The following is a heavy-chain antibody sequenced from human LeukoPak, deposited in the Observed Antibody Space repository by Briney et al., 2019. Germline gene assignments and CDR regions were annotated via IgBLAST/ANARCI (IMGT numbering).Heavy chain of an antibody. CDR3: ASRWELLPGSVY. D-gene: IGHD1-26*01. V-gene: IGHV4-34*01. CDR1: GGSFSGYY. CDR2: INHSGST. Sequence: SETLSLTCAVYGGSFSGYYWSWIRQPPGKGLEWTGEINHSGSTNYNPSLKSRVTISVDTSKNQFSLKLSSVTAADTAVYYCASRWELLPGSVYWGQGTLVTVSS. J-gene: IGHJ4*02.